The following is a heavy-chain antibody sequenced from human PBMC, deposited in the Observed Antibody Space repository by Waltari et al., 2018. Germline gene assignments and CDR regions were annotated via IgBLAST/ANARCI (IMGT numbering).Heavy chain of an antibody. D-gene: IGHD3-3*01. J-gene: IGHJ6*02. CDR3: VRGGYYDFWSGFGNFYYGMDV. CDR1: GISFGDYA. V-gene: IGHV3-49*04. CDR2: IRIKPDGGTT. Sequence: EAQLVESGGGLVQPGRSLRLSCSASGISFGDYAMRWVRQAPGKGLEWVGLIRIKPDGGTTEYVASVKGRFTISRDDSKSIAYLQMNSLKTEDTAVYYCVRGGYYDFWSGFGNFYYGMDVWGQGTTVTVSS.